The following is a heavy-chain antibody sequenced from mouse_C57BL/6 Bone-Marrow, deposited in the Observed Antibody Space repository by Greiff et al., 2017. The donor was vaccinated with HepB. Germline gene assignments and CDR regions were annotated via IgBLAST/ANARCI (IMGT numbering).Heavy chain of an antibody. CDR1: GYTFTSYG. CDR3: ARGYDPRWFAY. V-gene: IGHV1-81*01. CDR2: IYPRSGNT. J-gene: IGHJ3*01. Sequence: ESGAELARPGASVKLSCKASGYTFTSYGISWVKQRTGQGLEWIGEIYPRSGNTYYNEKFKGKATLTADKSSSPAYMELRSLTSEDSAVYFCARGYDPRWFAYWGQGTLVTVSA. D-gene: IGHD2-10*02.